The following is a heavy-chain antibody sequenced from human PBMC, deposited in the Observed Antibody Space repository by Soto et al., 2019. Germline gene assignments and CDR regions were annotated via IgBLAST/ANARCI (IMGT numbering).Heavy chain of an antibody. V-gene: IGHV4-31*03. CDR2: IYSSGST. Sequence: QVQLQESGPGLVKPSQTLSLTCTVSGGSISSGGYYWSWIRQHPGKGLEWIGYIYSSGSTYNNPSLKSRVTISVDTSTNQFSLKLSSVTAADTAVYYCARELRDGYNYYNWSDPWGQGTLVTVSS. CDR1: GGSISSGGYY. CDR3: ARELRDGYNYYNWSDP. D-gene: IGHD5-12*01. J-gene: IGHJ5*02.